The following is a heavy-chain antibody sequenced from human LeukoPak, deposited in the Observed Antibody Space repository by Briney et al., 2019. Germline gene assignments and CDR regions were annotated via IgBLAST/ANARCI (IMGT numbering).Heavy chain of an antibody. V-gene: IGHV4-30-4*01. CDR1: GGSISSGDSY. CDR2: IYDSGST. CDR3: AKHYSGSETYGFFQH. Sequence: SQTLSLTCTVSGGSISSGDSYWSWIRQPPGKGLEWIGYIYDSGSTYYNPSLKSRLTMSVDTSKMQFSLRLSSVTAADTALYYCAKHYSGSETYGFFQHWSQGTLVTVSS. J-gene: IGHJ1*01. D-gene: IGHD3-10*01.